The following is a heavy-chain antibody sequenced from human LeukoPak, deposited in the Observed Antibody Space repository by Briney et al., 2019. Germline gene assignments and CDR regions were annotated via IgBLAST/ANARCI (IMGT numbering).Heavy chain of an antibody. CDR2: IYHSGST. V-gene: IGHV4-38-2*02. CDR3: ARASGYSGLHRY. CDR1: GYSICSGYY. J-gene: IGHJ4*02. Sequence: SETLSLTCTVSGYSICSGYYWGWIRQPPGKGLEWIGSIYHSGSTYYNPSLKSRVTISVDTSKNQFSLKLRSVTAADTAVYYCARASGYSGLHRYWGQGTLVTVSS. D-gene: IGHD5-12*01.